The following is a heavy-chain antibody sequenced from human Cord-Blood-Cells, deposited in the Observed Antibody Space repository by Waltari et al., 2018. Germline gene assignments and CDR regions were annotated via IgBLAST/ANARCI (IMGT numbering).Heavy chain of an antibody. Sequence: EVQLVESGGGLIQPGGSLRLSCAASGFTVSSNYMSWVRQAPGKGLEWVSVSYSGGSTYNADSVKGRFTISRDNSKNTLYLQMNSLRAEDTAVYYCARVLYSSSWYTDYWGQGTLVTVSS. V-gene: IGHV3-53*01. CDR2: SYSGGST. CDR1: GFTVSSNY. D-gene: IGHD6-13*01. J-gene: IGHJ4*02. CDR3: ARVLYSSSWYTDY.